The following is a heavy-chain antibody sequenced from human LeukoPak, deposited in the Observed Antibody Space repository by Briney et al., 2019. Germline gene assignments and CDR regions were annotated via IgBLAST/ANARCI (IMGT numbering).Heavy chain of an antibody. CDR3: ARRYYHTTEFDP. CDR2: IYPADSST. J-gene: IGHJ5*02. CDR1: GYGFSNYW. V-gene: IGHV5-51*01. Sequence: GESLKISCKASGYGFSNYWIGWVRQLPGKGPEWVGFIYPADSSTRYSPSFQGQVTISADKSISTAYLQWSSLKASDTATYYCARRYYHTTEFDPWGQGTLVTVSS. D-gene: IGHD3-10*01.